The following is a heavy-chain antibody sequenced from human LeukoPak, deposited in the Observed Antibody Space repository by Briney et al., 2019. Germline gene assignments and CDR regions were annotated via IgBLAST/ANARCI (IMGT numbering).Heavy chain of an antibody. Sequence: GGPLRVSCAASGFSFTDCGMGWVRQAPGKGLEGVSTISRTGAYTYYADSVKGRFSISRDNSKNTLYLQMASLRVEDTAIYYCAKLPAPGGDYVYFDSWGQGTLVTVSS. D-gene: IGHD3-16*01. V-gene: IGHV3-23*05. J-gene: IGHJ4*02. CDR3: AKLPAPGGDYVYFDS. CDR2: ISRTGAYT. CDR1: GFSFTDCG.